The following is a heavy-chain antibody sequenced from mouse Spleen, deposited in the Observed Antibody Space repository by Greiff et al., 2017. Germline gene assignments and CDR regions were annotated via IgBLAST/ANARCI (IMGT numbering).Heavy chain of an antibody. CDR3: ARFDYDGWYFDV. J-gene: IGHJ1*01. CDR1: GDSITSGY. D-gene: IGHD2-4*01. CDR2: ISYSGST. Sequence: EVKLQESGPSLVKPSQTLSLTCSVTGDSITSGYWNWIRKFPGNKLEYMGYISYSGSTYYNPSLKSRISITRDTSKNQYYLQLNSVTTEDTATYYCARFDYDGWYFDVWGAGTTVTVSS. V-gene: IGHV3-8*02.